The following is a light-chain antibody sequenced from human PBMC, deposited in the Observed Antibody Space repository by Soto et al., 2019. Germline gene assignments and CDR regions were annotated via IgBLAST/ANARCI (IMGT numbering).Light chain of an antibody. CDR3: MQFLQTSWT. CDR2: LGS. J-gene: IGKJ1*01. CDR1: QSLLHSNGYNY. V-gene: IGKV2-28*01. Sequence: DIVMTQSPLSLPVTPGEPASISCRSSQSLLHSNGYNYLDWYLQKPGQSPQLLIYLGSNRASGVPDRFSGSGSGTEFTLTISRVEAEDVGVYYCMQFLQTSWTFGQGTKVEIK.